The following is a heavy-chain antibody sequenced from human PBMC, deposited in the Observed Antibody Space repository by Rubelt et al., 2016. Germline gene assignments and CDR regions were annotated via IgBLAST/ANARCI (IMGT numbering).Heavy chain of an antibody. CDR2: ISGSGGST. Sequence: EVQLLESGGGLVQPGGSLRLSCAASGFTFSSYAMSWVRQAPGKGLEWVSAISGSGGSTYYADSVKGRFTISRDNAKNSLYLQMNSLRAEDTALYYCAKDKRRGQYYYYGMDVWGQGTTVTVSS. CDR3: AKDKRRGQYYYYGMDV. D-gene: IGHD3-10*01. J-gene: IGHJ6*02. CDR1: GFTFSSYA. V-gene: IGHV3-23*01.